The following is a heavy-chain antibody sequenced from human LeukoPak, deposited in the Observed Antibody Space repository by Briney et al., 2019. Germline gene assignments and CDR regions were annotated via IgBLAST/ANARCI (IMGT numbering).Heavy chain of an antibody. Sequence: GGSLRLSCAPSGFTFSGYWMHWVRQGPEKGLELVSRIDNVVHVIVYEASVKGRFTASRDNAKNTLYLQMNNLRFEDTAVYYCATGGGWVPMYGVVTHIEVWGKGST. CDR3: ATGGGWVPMYGVVTHIEV. CDR1: GFTFSGYW. CDR2: IDNVVHVI. D-gene: IGHD3-3*01. V-gene: IGHV3-74*03. J-gene: IGHJ6*03.